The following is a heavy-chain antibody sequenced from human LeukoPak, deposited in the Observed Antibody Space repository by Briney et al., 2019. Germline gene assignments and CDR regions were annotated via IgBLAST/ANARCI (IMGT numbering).Heavy chain of an antibody. CDR1: GGTFSSYA. Sequence: SVTVSCKASGGTFSSYAISWVRQAPGQGLEWMGGIIPIFGTANYAQKFQGRVTITADESTSTAYMELSSLRSEDTAVYYCASPPPYCSGGSCYAFDIWGQGTMVTVSS. CDR3: ASPPPYCSGGSCYAFDI. CDR2: IIPIFGTA. D-gene: IGHD2-15*01. V-gene: IGHV1-69*13. J-gene: IGHJ3*02.